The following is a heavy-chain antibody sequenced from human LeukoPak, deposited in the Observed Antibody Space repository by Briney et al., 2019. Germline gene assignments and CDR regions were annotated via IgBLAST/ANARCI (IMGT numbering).Heavy chain of an antibody. CDR1: GFTFDDYA. Sequence: GGSLRLSCAASGFTFDDYAMHWVRQAPGKGLEWVSGISWNSGSIGYADSVKGRFTIPRDNAKNSLYLQMNSLRAEDTALYYCAKAQVAGTRVFDYWGQGTLVTASS. D-gene: IGHD6-19*01. CDR2: ISWNSGSI. CDR3: AKAQVAGTRVFDY. V-gene: IGHV3-9*01. J-gene: IGHJ4*02.